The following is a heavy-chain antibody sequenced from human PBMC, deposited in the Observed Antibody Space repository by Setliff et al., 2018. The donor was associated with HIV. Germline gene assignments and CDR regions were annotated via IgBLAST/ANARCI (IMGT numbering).Heavy chain of an antibody. CDR2: IYYNGNT. J-gene: IGHJ4*02. D-gene: IGHD4-17*01. CDR1: GGSISSYY. Sequence: PSETLSLTCTVSGGSISSYYWSWIRQPPGKGLEWIGYIYYNGNTNYNPTLNSRGTISVDTSKNQFSLKLTSVTAADTAVYYCAREIYGGNSRPFDYWGQGTLVTVSS. V-gene: IGHV4-59*01. CDR3: AREIYGGNSRPFDY.